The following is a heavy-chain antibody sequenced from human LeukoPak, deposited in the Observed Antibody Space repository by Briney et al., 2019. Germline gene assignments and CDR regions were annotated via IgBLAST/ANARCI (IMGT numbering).Heavy chain of an antibody. Sequence: GGSLRLSCAASGFTFSNYGLSWVRQAPGKGLEWVSGITDSGGDKYYADSVKGRFTISRDNSKNTLYLQMNSLRAEDTAIYYCARDERLLSSLKWGKGTTVTASS. D-gene: IGHD3-3*01. J-gene: IGHJ6*04. CDR1: GFTFSNYG. CDR2: ITDSGGDK. CDR3: ARDERLLSSLK. V-gene: IGHV3-23*01.